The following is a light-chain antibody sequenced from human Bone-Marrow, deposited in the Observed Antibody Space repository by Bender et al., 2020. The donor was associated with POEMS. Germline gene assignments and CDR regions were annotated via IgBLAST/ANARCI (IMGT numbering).Light chain of an antibody. V-gene: IGLV2-14*01. J-gene: IGLJ1*01. CDR2: DVS. CDR3: SSYAGSSNYV. Sequence: QSALTQPASVSGSPGQSITISCTGTSSDVGGYNYVSWYQQHPGKAPKLMIYDVSNRPSGASSRFSGSKSGNTASLTITGLQAEDEADYYCSSYAGSSNYVFGTGTKVPVL. CDR1: SSDVGGYNY.